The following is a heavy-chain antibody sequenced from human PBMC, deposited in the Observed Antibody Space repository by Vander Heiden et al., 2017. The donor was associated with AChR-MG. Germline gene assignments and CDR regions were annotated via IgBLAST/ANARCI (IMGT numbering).Heavy chain of an antibody. V-gene: IGHV3-23*01. D-gene: IGHD1-26*01. CDR2: ISGSGGST. Sequence: EVQLLESGGGLVQPGGSLRLCCAASGFTFSSYAMSWVRQAPGKGLEWVSAISGSGGSTYYADSVKGRFTISRDNSKNTLYLQMNSLRAEDTAVYYCAKVGDGGSYNYYYYYGMDVWGQGTTVTVSS. J-gene: IGHJ6*02. CDR1: GFTFSSYA. CDR3: AKVGDGGSYNYYYYYGMDV.